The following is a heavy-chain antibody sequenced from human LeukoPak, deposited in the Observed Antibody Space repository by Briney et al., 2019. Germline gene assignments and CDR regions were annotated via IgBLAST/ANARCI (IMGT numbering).Heavy chain of an antibody. Sequence: PSETLSLTCTVSGGSISSYYWSWIRQPAGKGLEWIGRIYTSGSTNYNPSLKSRVTMSVDTSKNQFSLRLNSVTAADTAVYYCARGHCRTNNCPHDSSWPFDPWGQGTLVTVSS. J-gene: IGHJ5*02. D-gene: IGHD6-13*01. CDR3: ARGHCRTNNCPHDSSWPFDP. CDR2: IYTSGST. CDR1: GGSISSYY. V-gene: IGHV4-4*07.